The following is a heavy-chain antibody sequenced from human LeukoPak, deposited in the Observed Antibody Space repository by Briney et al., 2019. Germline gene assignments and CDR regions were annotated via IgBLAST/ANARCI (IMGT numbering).Heavy chain of an antibody. V-gene: IGHV1-2*02. Sequence: ASVKVSCKASGYTFTHYYMHWVRQAPGQGLEWMGWINPYSGGTNYAQRFQGRVTMTRDTSISTAYMELSRLRSDDTAFYYCARAGVWDYNDSSGYHNGAFDIWGQGTMVTVSS. D-gene: IGHD3-22*01. CDR3: ARAGVWDYNDSSGYHNGAFDI. CDR2: INPYSGGT. CDR1: GYTFTHYY. J-gene: IGHJ3*02.